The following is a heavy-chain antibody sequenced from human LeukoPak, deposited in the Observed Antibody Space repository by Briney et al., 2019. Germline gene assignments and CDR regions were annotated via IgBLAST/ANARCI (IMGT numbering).Heavy chain of an antibody. CDR3: WVLGTVRGPDGVDY. CDR1: GFTFSSYG. J-gene: IGHJ4*02. D-gene: IGHD2-8*01. V-gene: IGHV3-33*01. Sequence: GRSLRLSCAASGFTFSSYGMHWVRQAPGKGLEWVAVIWYDGSNKYYADSVKGRFTISRDNSKNTLYLQMNSLRAEDTAMYYCWVLGTVRGPDGVDYWGQGTLVTVSS. CDR2: IWYDGSNK.